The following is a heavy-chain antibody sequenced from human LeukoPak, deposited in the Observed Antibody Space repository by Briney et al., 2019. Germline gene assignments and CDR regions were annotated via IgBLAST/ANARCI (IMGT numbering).Heavy chain of an antibody. V-gene: IGHV3-30*04. CDR1: GFTFSSYA. J-gene: IGHJ4*02. CDR2: ISYDGSNK. Sequence: GGSLRLSCAASGFTFSSYAMHWVRQAPGKGLEWVAVISYDGSNKYYADSVKGRFTISRDNSKNTLYLQMNSLRAEDTAVYYCARDRGQWLVQGIDYWGQGPLVTVSS. D-gene: IGHD6-19*01. CDR3: ARDRGQWLVQGIDY.